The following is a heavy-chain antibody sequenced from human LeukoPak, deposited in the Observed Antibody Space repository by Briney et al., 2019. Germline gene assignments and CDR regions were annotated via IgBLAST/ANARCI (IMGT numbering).Heavy chain of an antibody. D-gene: IGHD6-13*01. J-gene: IGHJ4*02. CDR3: ARASRPPVYSSSWYRYYFDY. CDR1: GGSLSGYY. V-gene: IGHV4-34*01. Sequence: SETLSLTCAVYGGSLSGYYWSWIRQPPGKGLEWIGEINHSGSTNYNPSLKSRVTISVDTSKNQFSLKLSSVTAADTAVYYCARASRPPVYSSSWYRYYFDYWGQGTLVTVSS. CDR2: INHSGST.